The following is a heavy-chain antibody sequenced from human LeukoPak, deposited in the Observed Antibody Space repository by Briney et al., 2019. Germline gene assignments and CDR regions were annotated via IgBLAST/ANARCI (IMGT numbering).Heavy chain of an antibody. CDR3: ARGPEVGGDYGIDY. CDR2: ISSSTSII. V-gene: IGHV3-48*01. CDR1: GFTFSSYS. D-gene: IGHD4/OR15-4a*01. J-gene: IGHJ4*02. Sequence: GGSLRLSCAASGFTFSSYSMNWVRQAPGKGLEWVSYISSSTSIIYYADSVKGRFTISRDNAKNSLYLQMNSLSAEDTAVYYCARGPEVGGDYGIDYWGQGTLVTVSS.